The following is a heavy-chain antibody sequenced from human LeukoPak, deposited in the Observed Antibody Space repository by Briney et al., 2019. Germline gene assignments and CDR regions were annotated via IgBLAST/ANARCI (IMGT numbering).Heavy chain of an antibody. Sequence: SETLSLTCTVSGDSITSFYWSWIRQPPGKGLEWIGHIYYSRSTNYKPTLKSRVTISVDMSKNQVSLKMTSVNAADTAVYYCARDPGGSADYWGQGTLVTVSS. D-gene: IGHD2-15*01. V-gene: IGHV4-59*01. J-gene: IGHJ4*02. CDR3: ARDPGGSADY. CDR2: IYYSRST. CDR1: GDSITSFY.